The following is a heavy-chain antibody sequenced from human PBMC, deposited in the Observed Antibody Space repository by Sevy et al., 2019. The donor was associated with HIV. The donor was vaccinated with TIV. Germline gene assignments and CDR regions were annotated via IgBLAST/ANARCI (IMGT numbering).Heavy chain of an antibody. CDR1: GFTFSPYW. V-gene: IGHV3-7*01. CDR3: AIWVGLDC. Sequence: GGSLRLSCAASGFTFSPYWMTWVRQAPGKGLEWVANIRPDGSDKYYVDSVKGRFTISRDNAKNSLYLQMNSLRADDTAMYNCAIWVGLDCWGQGALVTVS. J-gene: IGHJ4*02. CDR2: IRPDGSDK. D-gene: IGHD1-26*01.